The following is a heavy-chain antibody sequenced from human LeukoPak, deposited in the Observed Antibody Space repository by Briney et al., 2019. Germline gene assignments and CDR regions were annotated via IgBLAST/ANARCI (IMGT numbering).Heavy chain of an antibody. Sequence: GGSLRLSCAASGFTFSNYGMSWVRQAPGKGLEWVSGISGSGGSTYYADSVKGRFTISRDNAKNSLYLQMNSLRAEDTAVYYCARDLLGDYWGQGTLVTVSS. CDR1: GFTFSNYG. CDR2: ISGSGGST. CDR3: ARDLLGDY. V-gene: IGHV3-23*01. J-gene: IGHJ4*02.